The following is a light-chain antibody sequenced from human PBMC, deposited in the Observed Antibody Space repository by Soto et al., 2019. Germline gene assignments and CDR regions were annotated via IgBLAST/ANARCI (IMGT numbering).Light chain of an antibody. CDR2: EVS. CDR3: SSYTSSSPRV. V-gene: IGLV2-14*01. CDR1: SSDVGGYKY. Sequence: QSVLTQPASVSGAPGQGITISYTGTSSDVGGYKYVSWYQQYPGKAPKLMMYEVSNRPSGVSNRFSGSKSGNTASLTISGLQAEDEADYYCSSYTSSSPRVFGTGTKVTVL. J-gene: IGLJ1*01.